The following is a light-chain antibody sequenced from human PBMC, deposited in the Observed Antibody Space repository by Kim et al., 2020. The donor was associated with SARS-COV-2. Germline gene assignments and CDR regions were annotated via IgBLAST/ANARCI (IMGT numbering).Light chain of an antibody. CDR1: SSKTGAGYD. CDR3: QSYDSSLSGWV. Sequence: RVTIACTGSSSKTGAGYDVHWYQQLPGTAPKLLIYGNSNRPSGVPDRFSGSKSGTSASLVITGLQAEDEADYYCQSYDSSLSGWVFGGGTQLTVL. V-gene: IGLV1-40*01. J-gene: IGLJ3*02. CDR2: GNS.